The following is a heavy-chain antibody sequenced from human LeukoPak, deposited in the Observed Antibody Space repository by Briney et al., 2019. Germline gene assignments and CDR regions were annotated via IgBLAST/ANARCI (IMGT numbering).Heavy chain of an antibody. V-gene: IGHV3-23*01. CDR3: AKDLVYYYDSSGPADY. D-gene: IGHD3-22*01. J-gene: IGHJ4*02. Sequence: GGSLRLSCAASGFTFSSYAMGWVRQAPGKGLEWVSAISGSGGSTYYADSVKGRFTISRDNSKNTLYLQMNSLRAEDTAVYYCAKDLVYYYDSSGPADYWGQGTLVAVSS. CDR1: GFTFSSYA. CDR2: ISGSGGST.